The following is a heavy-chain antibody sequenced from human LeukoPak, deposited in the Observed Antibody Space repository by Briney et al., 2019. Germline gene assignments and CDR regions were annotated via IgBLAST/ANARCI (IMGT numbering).Heavy chain of an antibody. V-gene: IGHV3-43*02. J-gene: IGHJ4*02. CDR2: ISGDGGST. CDR1: GFTFDDYA. D-gene: IGHD4-17*01. Sequence: GGSLRLSCAASGFTFDDYAMHWVRQAPGKGLEWVSLISGDGGSTYYADSVKGRFTISRDNSKNSLYLQMNSLSTEDTALYYCAKDRDYGGDYTVCDYWGQGTLVTVSS. CDR3: AKDRDYGGDYTVCDY.